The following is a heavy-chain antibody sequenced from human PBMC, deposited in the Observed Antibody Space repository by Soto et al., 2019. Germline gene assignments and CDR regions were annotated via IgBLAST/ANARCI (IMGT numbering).Heavy chain of an antibody. CDR3: ARVPQLPNYYYYYYMDV. Sequence: QVQLQQWGAGLLKPSETLSLTCAVYGGSFSGYYWSWIRQPPGKGLEWIGEINHSGSTNYNPSLKSPVTISVDTSKNQFSLKLSSVTAADTAVYYCARVPQLPNYYYYYYMDVWGKGTTVTVSS. D-gene: IGHD6-6*01. V-gene: IGHV4-34*01. J-gene: IGHJ6*03. CDR2: INHSGST. CDR1: GGSFSGYY.